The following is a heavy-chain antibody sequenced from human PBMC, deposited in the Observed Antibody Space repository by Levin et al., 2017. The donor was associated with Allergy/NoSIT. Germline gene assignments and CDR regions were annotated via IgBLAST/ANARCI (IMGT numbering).Heavy chain of an antibody. CDR3: AREGGYYDTVGSYDALDI. CDR1: GFTFSSYP. J-gene: IGHJ3*02. Sequence: PGGSLRLSCVASGFTFSSYPMHWVRQAPGKGLEWVALISYDGTKKYYADSVKGRFTISRDNSKNTLYLQVNSLRPEDTAIFYCAREGGYYDTVGSYDALDIWGQGTMVTVSS. CDR2: ISYDGTKK. D-gene: IGHD3-22*01. V-gene: IGHV3-30*04.